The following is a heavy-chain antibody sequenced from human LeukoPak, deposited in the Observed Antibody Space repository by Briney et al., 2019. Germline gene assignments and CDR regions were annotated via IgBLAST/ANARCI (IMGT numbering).Heavy chain of an antibody. J-gene: IGHJ4*02. V-gene: IGHV3-30-3*01. Sequence: GGSLRLSCAASGFTFSSYAMRWVRQAPGKGLEWVAVISYDGSNKYYADSVKGRFTISRDNSKNTLYLQMNSLRAEDTAVYYCARHYFDYWGQGTLVTVSS. CDR3: ARHYFDY. CDR1: GFTFSSYA. CDR2: ISYDGSNK.